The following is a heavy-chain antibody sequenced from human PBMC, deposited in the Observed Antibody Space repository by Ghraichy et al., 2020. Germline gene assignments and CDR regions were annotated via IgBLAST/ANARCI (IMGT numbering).Heavy chain of an antibody. V-gene: IGHV4-59*01. CDR3: ARLVTWTTVTTSKHFDY. J-gene: IGHJ4*02. Sequence: SCTVSGGSISSYYWSWIRQPPGKGLEWIGYIYYSGSTNYNPSLKSRVTISVDTSKNQFSLKLSSVTAADTAVYYCARLVTWTTVTTSKHFDYWGQGTLVTVSS. D-gene: IGHD4-17*01. CDR1: GGSISSYY. CDR2: IYYSGST.